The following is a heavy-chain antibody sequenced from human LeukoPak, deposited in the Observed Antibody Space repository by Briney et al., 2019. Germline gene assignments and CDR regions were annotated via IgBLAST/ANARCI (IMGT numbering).Heavy chain of an antibody. CDR2: INPSGGST. D-gene: IGHD2-15*01. Sequence: ASVKVSCKASGGTFSSYAISWVRQAPGQGLEWMGIINPSGGSTSYAQKFQGRVTMTRDTSTSTVYMELSSLRSEDTAVYYCAREEVVVAATHYYYYGMDVWGQGTTVTVSS. CDR3: AREEVVVAATHYYYYGMDV. J-gene: IGHJ6*02. CDR1: GGTFSSYA. V-gene: IGHV1-46*01.